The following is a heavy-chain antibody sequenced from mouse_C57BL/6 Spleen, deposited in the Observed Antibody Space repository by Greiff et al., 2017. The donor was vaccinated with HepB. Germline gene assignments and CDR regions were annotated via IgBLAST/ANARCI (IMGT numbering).Heavy chain of an antibody. CDR2: INPNNGDT. CDR3: ARVDDYGAMDY. J-gene: IGHJ4*01. CDR1: GYTFTDYN. V-gene: IGHV1-18*01. Sequence: EVQLQQSGPELVKPGASVKISCKASGYTFTDYNMDWVKQSHGQSLEWIGDINPNNGDTNYNQKFKGKATLTVDKSSSTAYMELRSLTSEDTAVYYCARVDDYGAMDYWGQGTSVTVSS.